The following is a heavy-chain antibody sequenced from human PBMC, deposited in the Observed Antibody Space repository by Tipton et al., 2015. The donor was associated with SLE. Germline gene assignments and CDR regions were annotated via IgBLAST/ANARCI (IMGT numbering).Heavy chain of an antibody. J-gene: IGHJ6*03. Sequence: LRLSCTVSGGSISTSYLSWIRQSPAKGLGWIGQIYYSGSTYYNPSLKTRVTMSVDRSRTQFSLNLSSVTAADTAVYYCAKGRDFVGGDYMDVWGKGTTVNVSS. V-gene: IGHV4-59*01. CDR1: GGSISTSY. CDR2: IYYSGST. CDR3: AKGRDFVGGDYMDV. D-gene: IGHD2-15*01.